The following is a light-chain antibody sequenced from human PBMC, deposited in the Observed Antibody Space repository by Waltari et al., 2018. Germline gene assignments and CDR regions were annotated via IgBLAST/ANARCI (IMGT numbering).Light chain of an antibody. CDR2: YKSDSDK. J-gene: IGLJ3*02. V-gene: IGLV5-45*01. Sequence: SASLTCTLRSGINVGSYRIYWYQQKPGSPPQYLLRYKSDSDKQQGSGVPSRFSGSKDASANAGILLISGLQSEDEADYYCMIWHSSAWVFGGGTKLTVL. CDR1: SGINVGSYR. CDR3: MIWHSSAWV.